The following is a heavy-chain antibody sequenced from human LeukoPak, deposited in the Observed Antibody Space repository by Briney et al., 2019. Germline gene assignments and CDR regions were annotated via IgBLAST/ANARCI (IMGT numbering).Heavy chain of an antibody. J-gene: IGHJ4*02. CDR3: ARDWYGGQLGFDY. CDR1: GFTFSSYG. D-gene: IGHD3-16*01. V-gene: IGHV3-30*02. Sequence: GGSLRLSCAASGFTFSSYGMHWVRQAPGKGLEWVAFIRYDGSNKYYADSVKGRFTISRDNSKNTLYLQMNSLRAEDTAVYYCARDWYGGQLGFDYWGQGTLVTVSS. CDR2: IRYDGSNK.